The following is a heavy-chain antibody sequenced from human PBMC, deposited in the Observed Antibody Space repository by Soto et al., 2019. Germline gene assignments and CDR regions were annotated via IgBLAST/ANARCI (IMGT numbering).Heavy chain of an antibody. CDR3: AREDIAVAGLGFDY. D-gene: IGHD6-19*01. CDR1: GYTFTSYD. CDR2: MNPNSGNT. V-gene: IGHV1-8*01. Sequence: QVQLVQSGAEVKKPGASVKVSCKASGYTFTSYDINWVRQATGQGLEWMGWMNPNSGNTGYAQKFQGRVTMTRNSSINTAYMELSSLRSEDTAVYYCAREDIAVAGLGFDYWGQGTLVTVSS. J-gene: IGHJ4*02.